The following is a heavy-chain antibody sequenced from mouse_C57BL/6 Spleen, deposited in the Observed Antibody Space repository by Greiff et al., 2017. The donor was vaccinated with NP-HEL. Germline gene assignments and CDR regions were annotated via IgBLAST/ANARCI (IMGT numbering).Heavy chain of an antibody. CDR3: ARLYYGSSYWYFDV. J-gene: IGHJ1*03. CDR1: GFTFSSYA. V-gene: IGHV5-4*01. CDR2: ISDGGSYT. D-gene: IGHD1-1*01. Sequence: EVQGVESGGGLVKPGGSLKLSCAASGFTFSSYAMSWVRQTPEKRLEWVATISDGGSYTCYPDNVKGRFTISRDNAKNNLYLQMSHLKSEDTAMYYCARLYYGSSYWYFDVWGTGTTVTVSS.